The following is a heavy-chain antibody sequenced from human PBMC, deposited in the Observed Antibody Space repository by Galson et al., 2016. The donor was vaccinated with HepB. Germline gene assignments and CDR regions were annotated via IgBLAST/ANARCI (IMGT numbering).Heavy chain of an antibody. CDR2: INPDNGNT. J-gene: IGHJ4*02. CDR1: GYTFTNYD. D-gene: IGHD5-24*01. CDR3: ARDLDGYNYFDY. V-gene: IGHV1-46*01. Sequence: SVKVSCKASGYTFTNYDMNWVRQATGQGLEWMGIINPDNGNTKSAQKFQGRLTMTRDTATSTVYMELNSLRSEDTAVYYCARDLDGYNYFDYWGQGTLVTVSS.